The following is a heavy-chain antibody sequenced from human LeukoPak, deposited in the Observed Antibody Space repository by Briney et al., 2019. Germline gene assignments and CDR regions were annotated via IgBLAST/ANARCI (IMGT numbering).Heavy chain of an antibody. J-gene: IGHJ4*02. CDR1: GFTFSSYA. CDR3: AKTPRYCSGGSCYSGYSDN. CDR2: ISGSGGST. Sequence: PGRSLRLSCVASGFTFSSYAMSWVRQAPGKGLEWVSTISGSGGSTYFADSVKGRFTISRDNSKNTVYLQMNSLRVEDTALYYCAKTPRYCSGGSCYSGYSDNWGQGTRVTVSS. V-gene: IGHV3-23*01. D-gene: IGHD2-15*01.